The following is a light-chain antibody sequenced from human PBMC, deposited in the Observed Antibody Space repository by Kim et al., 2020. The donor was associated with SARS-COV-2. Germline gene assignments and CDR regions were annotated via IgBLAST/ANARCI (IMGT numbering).Light chain of an antibody. V-gene: IGLV4-69*01. CDR2: VEKDGSH. J-gene: IGLJ3*02. CDR1: SERSKNA. CDR3: QTWGTGFVV. Sequence: QLVLTQSPSASASLGASVKLTCTLNSERSKNAIAWHQQRPEKGPRYLMKVEKDGSHTKGDEVPDRFSGSSSGAERYLTISGLQFEDEAAYYCQTWGTGFVVFGGGTQLTVL.